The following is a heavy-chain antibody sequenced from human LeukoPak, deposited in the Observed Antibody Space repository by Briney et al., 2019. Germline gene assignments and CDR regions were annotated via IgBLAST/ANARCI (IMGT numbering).Heavy chain of an antibody. CDR2: IYYSGST. Sequence: SETLSLTCTVSSGSISRYYWSWIRQPPGKGLEYIGYIYYSGSTNYNPSLKSRVTMSVDTSKNQFSLKLSSVTAADTAVYYCARENYGDSKYYFDYWGQGTLVTVSS. V-gene: IGHV4-59*01. CDR3: ARENYGDSKYYFDY. CDR1: SGSISRYY. J-gene: IGHJ4*02. D-gene: IGHD4-17*01.